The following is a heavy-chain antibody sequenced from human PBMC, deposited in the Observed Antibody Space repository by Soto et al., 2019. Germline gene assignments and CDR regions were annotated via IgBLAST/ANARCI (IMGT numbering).Heavy chain of an antibody. V-gene: IGHV1-58*01. J-gene: IGHJ5*02. CDR3: AADFPNYCSGGSCSYNWFDP. Sequence: SVKVSCKASGFTFTSSAVQWVRQARGQRLEWIGWIVVGSGNTNYAQKFQERVTITRDMSTSTAYMELSSLRSEDTAVYYCAADFPNYCSGGSCSYNWFDPWGQGTLVTVSS. CDR2: IVVGSGNT. D-gene: IGHD2-15*01. CDR1: GFTFTSSA.